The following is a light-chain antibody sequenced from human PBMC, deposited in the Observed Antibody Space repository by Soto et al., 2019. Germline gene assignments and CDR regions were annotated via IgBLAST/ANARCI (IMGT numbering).Light chain of an antibody. Sequence: QSVLTQPPSASGSPGQSVTISCTGTSSDIGFYNYVSWYQQYPGKAPKLMICEVSRRPSGVPDRFSGSTSGNTASLTVSGLQAEDEADYYCSSYAGNNNLVFGGGTKLTVL. J-gene: IGLJ2*01. CDR3: SSYAGNNNLV. CDR1: SSDIGFYNY. CDR2: EVS. V-gene: IGLV2-8*01.